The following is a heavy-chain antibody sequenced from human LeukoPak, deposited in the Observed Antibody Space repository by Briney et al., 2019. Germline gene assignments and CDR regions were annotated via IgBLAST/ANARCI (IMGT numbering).Heavy chain of an antibody. J-gene: IGHJ4*02. D-gene: IGHD4-17*01. V-gene: IGHV3-23*01. CDR1: GFTFCSYA. CDR2: ISGSGGST. Sequence: GGYLTLSCAASGFTFCSYAISWVRQAPGKGLEWGSAISGSGGSTYYADSVKGRFTISRDNSKNTLYLQMNSLRAEETAVYYCAKDQRAYGDYVPFDYWGQGTLVTVSS. CDR3: AKDQRAYGDYVPFDY.